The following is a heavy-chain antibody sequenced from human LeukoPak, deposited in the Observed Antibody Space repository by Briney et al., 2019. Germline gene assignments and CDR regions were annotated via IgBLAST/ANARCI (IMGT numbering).Heavy chain of an antibody. J-gene: IGHJ4*02. Sequence: GGSLRLSCAASGFTFSTYGMNWVRQAPGKGLEWVAVISYDGRQKYYADPVKGRFTISRDNSKDTVYLQMNSLRDEDSATYYCVRVFLESLTAGYFDHWGQGTLVTVSP. V-gene: IGHV3-30*03. D-gene: IGHD3-3*01. CDR3: VRVFLESLTAGYFDH. CDR1: GFTFSTYG. CDR2: ISYDGRQK.